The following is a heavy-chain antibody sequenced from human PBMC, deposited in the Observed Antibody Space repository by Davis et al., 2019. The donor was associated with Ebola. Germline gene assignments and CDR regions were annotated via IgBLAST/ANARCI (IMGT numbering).Heavy chain of an antibody. V-gene: IGHV3-23*01. CDR2: ISGAGGST. J-gene: IGHJ6*04. D-gene: IGHD2-2*01. Sequence: PGSLLKISCAASGITFNNYAMSWVRQAPGKGLDWVSLISGAGGSTYYADSVKGRFTISRDNSKNTVYLQMNRLRAEDTAVYYCAKAVVAGSRYFYYYGMDVWGIGTTVTVSS. CDR1: GITFNNYA. CDR3: AKAVVAGSRYFYYYGMDV.